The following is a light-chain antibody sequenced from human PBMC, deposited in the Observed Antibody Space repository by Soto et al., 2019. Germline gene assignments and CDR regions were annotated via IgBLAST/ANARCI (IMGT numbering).Light chain of an antibody. Sequence: SGLTEPASVSGSPGQSITISCTGTSSDVGSYNLVSWYQQHPGKAPKLMIYEGSKRPSGVSNRFSGSKSGNTASLTISGLQAEDEADYYCCSYAGSSTVVFGGGTKVTVL. CDR3: CSYAGSSTVV. CDR1: SSDVGSYNL. CDR2: EGS. V-gene: IGLV2-23*01. J-gene: IGLJ2*01.